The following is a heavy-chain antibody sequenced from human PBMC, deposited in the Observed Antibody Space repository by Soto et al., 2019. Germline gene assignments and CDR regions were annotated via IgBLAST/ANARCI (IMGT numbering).Heavy chain of an antibody. Sequence: EVQLLESGGGLIQPGGSPRLSCAASGFTFSSYAMSWVRQAPGKGLEWVSAISGSGGSTYYADSVKGRFTISRDNSKNTLYLQMNSLRAEDTAVYYCAKEDLELWFGEYYYYMDVWGKGTTVTVSS. D-gene: IGHD3-10*01. CDR3: AKEDLELWFGEYYYYMDV. CDR2: ISGSGGST. CDR1: GFTFSSYA. J-gene: IGHJ6*03. V-gene: IGHV3-23*01.